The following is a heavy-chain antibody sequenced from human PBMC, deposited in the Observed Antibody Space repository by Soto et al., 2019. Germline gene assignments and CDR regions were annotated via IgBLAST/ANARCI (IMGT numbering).Heavy chain of an antibody. CDR2: ISYDGSNK. Sequence: GGSLRLSCAASGFTFRSYGMHWVRQAPGKGLEWVAIISYDGSNKYCADSVKGRFTISRDNSKNTLFLQMNSLRGEDTAVYHCAKASQARSDFLAYGTLVPAPS. J-gene: IGHJ4*01. CDR3: AKASQARSDF. CDR1: GFTFRSYG. V-gene: IGHV3-30*18.